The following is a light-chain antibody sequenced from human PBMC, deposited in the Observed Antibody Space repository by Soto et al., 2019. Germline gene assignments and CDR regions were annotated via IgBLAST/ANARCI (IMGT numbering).Light chain of an antibody. J-gene: IGKJ2*01. Sequence: ELVLPQSPGTLSLSPGERATLSCRASQSVDGSYLAWYQQRPGQAPRLLIYDASTRATDIPDRFSSSGSGTDFTITISRLVPEDLAVYHCQHYCSSYTFGQGTRLEIK. CDR2: DAS. CDR1: QSVDGSY. CDR3: QHYCSSYT. V-gene: IGKV3-20*01.